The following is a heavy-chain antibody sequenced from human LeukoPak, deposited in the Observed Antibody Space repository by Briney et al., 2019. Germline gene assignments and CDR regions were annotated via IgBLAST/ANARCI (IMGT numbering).Heavy chain of an antibody. V-gene: IGHV1-18*01. Sequence: ASVKVSCKASGYTLTSYGISWVRQAPGQGLEWMGWISAYNGNTNYAQKLQGRVTMTTDTSTSTAYMELRSLRSDDTAVYYCARVRVQLWSFDYWGQGTLVTVSS. D-gene: IGHD5-18*01. J-gene: IGHJ4*02. CDR1: GYTLTSYG. CDR2: ISAYNGNT. CDR3: ARVRVQLWSFDY.